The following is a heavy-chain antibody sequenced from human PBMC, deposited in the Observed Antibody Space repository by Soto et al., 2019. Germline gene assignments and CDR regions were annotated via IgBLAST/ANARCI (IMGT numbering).Heavy chain of an antibody. Sequence: EVQLVESGGGLVQPDRSLRLSCAASGFTFDDYAMHWVRQAPGKGLEWVSGISWNSGSIAYADSVKGRFTISRDNAKNSLYLQMKSLRPEDTALYYCAKESQAKLGTGGFEYWGQGSPVTVSS. D-gene: IGHD7-27*01. CDR3: AKESQAKLGTGGFEY. V-gene: IGHV3-9*01. CDR2: ISWNSGSI. J-gene: IGHJ4*02. CDR1: GFTFDDYA.